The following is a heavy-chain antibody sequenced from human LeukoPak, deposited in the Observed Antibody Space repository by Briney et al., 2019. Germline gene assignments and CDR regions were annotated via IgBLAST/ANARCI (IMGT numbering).Heavy chain of an antibody. J-gene: IGHJ5*02. D-gene: IGHD3-16*01. CDR2: ISAYNGNT. CDR3: ARDLSPRHYGWFDP. V-gene: IGHV1-18*01. CDR1: GYTFTSYG. Sequence: ASVTVSCKASGYTFTSYGISWVRQAPGQGLEGMGWISAYNGNTNYAQKLQGRVTMTTDTSTSTAYMELRSLRSDDTAVYYCARDLSPRHYGWFDPWGQGTLVTVSS.